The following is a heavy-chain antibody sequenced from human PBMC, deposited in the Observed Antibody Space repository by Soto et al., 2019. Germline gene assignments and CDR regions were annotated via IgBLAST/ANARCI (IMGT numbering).Heavy chain of an antibody. J-gene: IGHJ6*02. Sequence: ASVKVSCKASGYTFTNYGVSWVRQAPGQRLEWMGWISAYTRKTNYAQMFQGRVTMTTDTSTSTAYMELSSLRSEDTAIIYCARATYTSGVSPTFALDVWGQGTTVTVS. CDR2: ISAYTRKT. V-gene: IGHV1-18*01. D-gene: IGHD3-10*01. CDR3: ARATYTSGVSPTFALDV. CDR1: GYTFTNYG.